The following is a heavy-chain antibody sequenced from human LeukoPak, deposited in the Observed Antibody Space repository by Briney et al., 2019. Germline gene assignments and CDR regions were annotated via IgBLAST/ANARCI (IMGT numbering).Heavy chain of an antibody. V-gene: IGHV1-2*02. CDR2: INPNSGGT. CDR3: ARPVADTYAPLDY. Sequence: ASVKVSCKASGYTFTGYYMHWVRQAPGQGLEWMGWINPNSGGTDYAQKFQGRVTMTRDTSISTAYMELSRLRSDDTAVYYCARPVADTYAPLDYWGQGTLVTVSS. J-gene: IGHJ4*02. CDR1: GYTFTGYY. D-gene: IGHD6-19*01.